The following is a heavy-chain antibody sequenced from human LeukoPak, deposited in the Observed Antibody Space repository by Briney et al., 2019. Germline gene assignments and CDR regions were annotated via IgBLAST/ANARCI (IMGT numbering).Heavy chain of an antibody. CDR3: ARDISFVVTTTVMNPA. CDR2: IYYSGST. Sequence: PSETLSLTCTVSGGSISRGDYYWSWIRQPPGKDLEWIGYIYYSGSTYYNPSLKSRVTISVDTSKNQCSLKLSSVTAADTAVYYCARDISFVVTTTVMNPAWGQGTLVTVSS. J-gene: IGHJ5*02. CDR1: GGSISRGDYY. V-gene: IGHV4-30-4*08. D-gene: IGHD4-23*01.